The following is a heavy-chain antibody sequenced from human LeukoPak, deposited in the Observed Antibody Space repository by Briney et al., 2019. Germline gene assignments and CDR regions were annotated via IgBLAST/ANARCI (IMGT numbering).Heavy chain of an antibody. CDR1: GFTFSSYE. J-gene: IGHJ4*02. CDR2: ISSSGSTI. V-gene: IGHV3-48*03. CDR3: ARDMGVYYYDSSGPFDY. D-gene: IGHD3-22*01. Sequence: GGSLKLSCAAPGFTFSSYEMNWFGQAPGKGLKGVSYISSSGSTIYYADSVKGRFTISRDNAKNSLYLQMNSLRAEDTAVYYCARDMGVYYYDSSGPFDYWAREPWSPSPQ.